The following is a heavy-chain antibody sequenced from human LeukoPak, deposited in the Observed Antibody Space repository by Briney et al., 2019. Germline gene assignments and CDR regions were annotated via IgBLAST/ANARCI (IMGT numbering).Heavy chain of an antibody. CDR2: ITASGGNT. CDR3: AKISGVAPI. J-gene: IGHJ3*02. V-gene: IGHV3-23*01. Sequence: GGSLRLSCAASGFTVGSNYMSWVRQAPGKGLEWVSSITASGGNTYYADSVKGRFAISRDNSKNTLYLQMNSLRAEDTALYYCAKISGVAPIWGQGTMVTVSS. D-gene: IGHD5-12*01. CDR1: GFTVGSNY.